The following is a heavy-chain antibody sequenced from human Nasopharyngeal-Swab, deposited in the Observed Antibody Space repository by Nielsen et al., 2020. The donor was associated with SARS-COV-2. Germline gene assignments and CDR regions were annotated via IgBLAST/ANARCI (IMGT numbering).Heavy chain of an antibody. V-gene: IGHV3-21*01. CDR2: ISSYSSDI. CDR3: AREGVDSASDYSEPFDI. J-gene: IGHJ3*02. D-gene: IGHD5-12*01. CDR1: GFSFSSFD. Sequence: GESLKISCAASGFSFSSFDIHWVRQAPGKGLEWVSSISSYSSDINYADSLKGRFTISRDNAKNSLYLQMNSLRAEDTAVYYCAREGVDSASDYSEPFDIWGQGTMVTVSS.